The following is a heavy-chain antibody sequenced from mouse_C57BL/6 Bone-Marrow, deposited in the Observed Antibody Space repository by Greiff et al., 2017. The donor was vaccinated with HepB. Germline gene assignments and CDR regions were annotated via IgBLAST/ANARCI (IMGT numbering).Heavy chain of an antibody. Sequence: QVQLKQPGAELVKPGASVKLSCKASGYTFTSYWMHWVKQRPGQGLEWIGMIHPNSGSTNYNEKFKSKATLTVDKSSSTAYMQLSSLTSEDSAVYYCARRGYYYGSSYAMDYWGQGTSVTVSS. CDR2: IHPNSGST. V-gene: IGHV1-64*01. D-gene: IGHD1-1*01. CDR1: GYTFTSYW. CDR3: ARRGYYYGSSYAMDY. J-gene: IGHJ4*01.